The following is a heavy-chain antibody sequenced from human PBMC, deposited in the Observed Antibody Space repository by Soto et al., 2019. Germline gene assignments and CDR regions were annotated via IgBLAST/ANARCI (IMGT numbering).Heavy chain of an antibody. J-gene: IGHJ6*02. V-gene: IGHV3-23*01. CDR2: ISGSGGST. Sequence: SLILSCAASGFTFSSYAMSWVRQAPGKGLEWVSAISGSGGSTYYADSVKGRFTISRDNSKNTLYLQMNSLRADDTAVYYCARWTTGGAYYAFWSGYGLDYYYYGMDVWGQGTTVTVSS. D-gene: IGHD3-3*01. CDR3: ARWTTGGAYYAFWSGYGLDYYYYGMDV. CDR1: GFTFSSYA.